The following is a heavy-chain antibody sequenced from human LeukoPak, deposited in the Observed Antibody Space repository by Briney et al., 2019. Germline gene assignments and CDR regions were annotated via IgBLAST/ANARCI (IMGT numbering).Heavy chain of an antibody. CDR3: ATAVDTAMVTAYYYYMDV. J-gene: IGHJ6*03. CDR1: GYTFTSYD. CDR2: IIPIFGTA. Sequence: SVKVSCKASGYTFTSYDINWVRQATGQGLEWMGGIIPIFGTANYAQKFQGRVTITTDESTSTAYMELSSLRSEDTAVYYCATAVDTAMVTAYYYYMDVWGKGTTVTVSS. V-gene: IGHV1-69*05. D-gene: IGHD5-18*01.